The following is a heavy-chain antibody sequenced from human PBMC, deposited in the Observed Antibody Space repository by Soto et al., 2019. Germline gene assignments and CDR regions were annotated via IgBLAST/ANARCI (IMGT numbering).Heavy chain of an antibody. CDR2: ISAYNGNT. Sequence: QVQLVQSGAEVKKPGASVKVSCKASGYTFTSYGISWVRQAPGQGLEWMGWISAYNGNTNYAQKLQGRVTMTTDTSTSPAYMELRSLRADDTAVYYWARDLPGRTTGTTGFWGQGTLVTVSS. CDR3: ARDLPGRTTGTTGF. D-gene: IGHD1-1*01. CDR1: GYTFTSYG. J-gene: IGHJ4*02. V-gene: IGHV1-18*01.